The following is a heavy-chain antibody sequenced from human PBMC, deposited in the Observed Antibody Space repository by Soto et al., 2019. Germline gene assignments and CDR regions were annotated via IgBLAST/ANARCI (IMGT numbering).Heavy chain of an antibody. J-gene: IGHJ6*02. D-gene: IGHD2-2*01. V-gene: IGHV3-33*01. CDR2: IRYDGSNK. CDR1: GFTFSSYG. CDR3: ARDQPYCSSTSCNPYYYGMDV. Sequence: QVQLVESGGGVVQPGRSLRLSCAASGFTFSSYGMHWVRQAPGKGLEWVAVIRYDGSNKYYADSVKGRFTISRDNSKNTLYLQMNGLRAEDTAEYYCARDQPYCSSTSCNPYYYGMDVWGQGTTVTVSS.